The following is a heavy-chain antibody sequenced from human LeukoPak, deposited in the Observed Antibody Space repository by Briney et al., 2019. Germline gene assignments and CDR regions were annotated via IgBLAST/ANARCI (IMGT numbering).Heavy chain of an antibody. J-gene: IGHJ4*02. CDR2: FEPEDGKI. D-gene: IGHD1-1*01. CDR3: AASSPYNWKAHDF. V-gene: IGHV1-24*01. Sequence: ASVNVSCMVSGNSLTKLFMHWVRQPPGKGPAWMGGFEPEDGKIICAQKFKGRLTMTEDTSTETAYMELSSLRSEDTAVYYCAASSPYNWKAHDFWGQGSLVIVSS. CDR1: GNSLTKLF.